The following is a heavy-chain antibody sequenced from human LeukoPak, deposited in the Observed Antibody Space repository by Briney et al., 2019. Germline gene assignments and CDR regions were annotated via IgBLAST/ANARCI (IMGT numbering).Heavy chain of an antibody. J-gene: IGHJ4*01. D-gene: IGHD1-26*01. CDR1: GFTVSSNY. CDR3: ARGLVGAYFDY. Sequence: GGSLRLSCAASGFTVSSNYMNWVRQAPGKGLEWVSVIYSGGTTYYADSVKGRFTISRDNSKNTLYLQMNILRAEDTAVYYCARGLVGAYFDYWGQGTLVTVSS. CDR2: IYSGGTT. V-gene: IGHV3-53*01.